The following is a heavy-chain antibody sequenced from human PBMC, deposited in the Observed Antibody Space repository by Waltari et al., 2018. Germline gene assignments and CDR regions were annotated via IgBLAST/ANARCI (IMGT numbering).Heavy chain of an antibody. V-gene: IGHV1-69*05. D-gene: IGHD5-12*01. CDR3: ASVRVATINAFDI. CDR1: GGTFSSYA. CDR2: SIPIFGTA. J-gene: IGHJ3*02. Sequence: QVQLVQSGAEVKKPGSSVKVSCKASGGTFSSYAISWVRQAPGQGLEWMGGSIPIFGTANYAQKFQGRVTITTDESTSTAYMELSSLRSEDTAMYYCASVRVATINAFDIWGQGTMVTVSS.